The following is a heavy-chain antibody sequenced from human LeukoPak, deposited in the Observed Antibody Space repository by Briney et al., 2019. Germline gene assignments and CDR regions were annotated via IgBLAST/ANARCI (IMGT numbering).Heavy chain of an antibody. Sequence: PGGSLRPSCAASGFTFSTYAMTWVRQAPGKGLECVSAVRGSGTDTYYADSVKGRFTISRDNSKNTLYLQMNSLRAEDTAIYYCAKTSRRDSAYDSPFDYWGQGTLVTVSS. D-gene: IGHD5-12*01. CDR3: AKTSRRDSAYDSPFDY. CDR2: VRGSGTDT. CDR1: GFTFSTYA. V-gene: IGHV3-23*01. J-gene: IGHJ4*02.